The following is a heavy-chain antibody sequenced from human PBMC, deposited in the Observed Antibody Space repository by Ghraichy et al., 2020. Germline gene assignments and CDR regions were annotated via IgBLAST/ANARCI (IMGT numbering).Heavy chain of an antibody. V-gene: IGHV3-33*08. CDR2: IWYDGSNK. Sequence: GGSLRLSCAASGFTFSSYGMHWVRQAPGKGLEWVAVIWYDGSNKYYADSVKGRFTISRDNSKNTLYLQMNSLRAEDTAVYYCARSGTVTTNNYYYGMDVWGQGTTVTVSS. J-gene: IGHJ6*02. D-gene: IGHD4-17*01. CDR3: ARSGTVTTNNYYYGMDV. CDR1: GFTFSSYG.